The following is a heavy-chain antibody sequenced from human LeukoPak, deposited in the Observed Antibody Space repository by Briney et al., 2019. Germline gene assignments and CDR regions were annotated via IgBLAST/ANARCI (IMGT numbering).Heavy chain of an antibody. CDR2: ISRGSTYK. V-gene: IGHV3-11*06. CDR1: GLTFSDYA. CDR3: ARPSSGNYARSES. D-gene: IGHD1-26*01. Sequence: SGGSLRLSCAASGLTFSDYAMSWFRQAPGKGLEWVSFISRGSTYKYYADSVKGRFTISRDDANNTLYLQMNSLRAEDTAVYYCARPSSGNYARSESWGQGTLVTVSS. J-gene: IGHJ5*02.